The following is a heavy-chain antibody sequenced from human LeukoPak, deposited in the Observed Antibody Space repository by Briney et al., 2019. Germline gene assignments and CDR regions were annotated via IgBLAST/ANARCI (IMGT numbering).Heavy chain of an antibody. D-gene: IGHD4-17*01. CDR2: IYTSGST. Sequence: PSETLSLTCTVSGGSISSGSYYWSWIRQPAGKGLEWIGRIYTSGSTNYNPSLKSRVTISVDTSKNQFSLKLSSVTAADTAVYYCARTTVTTIWFDPWGQGTLVTVSS. V-gene: IGHV4-61*02. J-gene: IGHJ5*02. CDR1: GGSISSGSYY. CDR3: ARTTVTTIWFDP.